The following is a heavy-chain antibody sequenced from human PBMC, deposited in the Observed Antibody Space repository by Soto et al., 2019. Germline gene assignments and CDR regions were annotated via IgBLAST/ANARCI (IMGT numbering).Heavy chain of an antibody. CDR2: IIPIFGTA. Sequence: GASVKVSCKASGGTFSSYAISWVRQAPGQGLEWMGGIIPIFGTANYAQKFQGRVTITADESTSTAYMELSSLRSEDTAVYYCARDPGRWVYYYYGMDVWGQGTTVTVSS. V-gene: IGHV1-69*13. D-gene: IGHD4-17*01. J-gene: IGHJ6*02. CDR1: GGTFSSYA. CDR3: ARDPGRWVYYYYGMDV.